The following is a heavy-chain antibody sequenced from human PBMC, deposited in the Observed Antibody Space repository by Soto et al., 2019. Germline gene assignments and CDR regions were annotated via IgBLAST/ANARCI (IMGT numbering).Heavy chain of an antibody. CDR3: ARDGSGWDYYFDF. J-gene: IGHJ4*02. CDR2: IDSDESDT. Sequence: GGSLRLSCAASGFTFSSYWMHWVRQAPGKGLVWVSRIDSDESDTNYADSVKGRSTISRDNAKNTLYLQMNSLRAEDTAVYYCARDGSGWDYYFDFWGQGALVTVSS. V-gene: IGHV3-74*01. D-gene: IGHD6-19*01. CDR1: GFTFSSYW.